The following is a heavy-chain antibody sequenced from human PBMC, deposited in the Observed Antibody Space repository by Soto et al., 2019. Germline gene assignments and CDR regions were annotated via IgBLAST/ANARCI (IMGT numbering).Heavy chain of an antibody. CDR1: GFPFTSYG. CDR2: ISYDGTNK. V-gene: IGHV3-30*03. CDR3: VGGQFYFDY. Sequence: QVQLVESGGGVVQPGRSLRLSCAASGFPFTSYGMHWVREGPVKGLEWLAVISYDGTNKFYADSVKGRFTISRDNSKNTLYLQMNILRPEDTALYYCVGGQFYFDYRGQGTLVIVSS. J-gene: IGHJ4*02. D-gene: IGHD3-10*01.